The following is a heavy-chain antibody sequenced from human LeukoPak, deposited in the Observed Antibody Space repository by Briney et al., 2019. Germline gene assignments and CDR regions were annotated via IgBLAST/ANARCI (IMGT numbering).Heavy chain of an antibody. D-gene: IGHD2-15*01. V-gene: IGHV1-8*01. CDR2: MNPNSGNT. Sequence: ASVKVSCKASGYTFTSYDINWVRQATGQGLEWMGWMNPNSGNTGYAQKFQGRVTMTRNSSITTAYMELSSLRSEDTAVYYCARRHGRCSDGSCYYPDYWGQGTLVTVTS. J-gene: IGHJ4*02. CDR1: GYTFTSYD. CDR3: ARRHGRCSDGSCYYPDY.